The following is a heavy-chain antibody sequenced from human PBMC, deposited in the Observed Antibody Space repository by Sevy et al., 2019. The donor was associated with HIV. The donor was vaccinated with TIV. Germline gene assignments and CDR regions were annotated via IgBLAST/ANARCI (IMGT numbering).Heavy chain of an antibody. CDR3: ARDPRTAAAGTRYFDY. D-gene: IGHD6-13*01. V-gene: IGHV3-21*01. CDR1: GFTFSSYS. Sequence: GGSLRLSCAASGFTFSSYSMNRVRQAPWKGLEWVSSISSSRSYIYYADSVKGRFTISRDNAKNSLYLQMNSLRAEDTAVYYCARDPRTAAAGTRYFDYWGQGTLVTVSS. CDR2: ISSSRSYI. J-gene: IGHJ4*02.